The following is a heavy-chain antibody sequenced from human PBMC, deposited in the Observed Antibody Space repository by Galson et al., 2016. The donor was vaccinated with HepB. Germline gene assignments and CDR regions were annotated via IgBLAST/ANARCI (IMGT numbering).Heavy chain of an antibody. CDR3: ARGLFHLIAVGGAYNYFDP. Sequence: SLRLSCAASGFTFTSYSMNWVRLAPGKGLEWISYISSSSSVIHYADSVQGRFIISRDNGKSSLYLQMNSLRDEDTAVYYRARGLFHLIAVGGAYNYFDPWGQGTAVTVSS. V-gene: IGHV3-48*02. CDR1: GFTFTSYS. J-gene: IGHJ5*02. D-gene: IGHD6-19*01. CDR2: ISSSSSVI.